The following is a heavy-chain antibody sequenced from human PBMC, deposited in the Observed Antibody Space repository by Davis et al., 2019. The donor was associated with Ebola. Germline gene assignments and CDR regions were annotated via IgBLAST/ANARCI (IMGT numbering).Heavy chain of an antibody. CDR1: GYTFTSYY. CDR3: ATGPDIAAGDY. CDR2: INAGNGNT. V-gene: IGHV1/OR15-3*01. D-gene: IGHD6-13*01. J-gene: IGHJ4*02. Sequence: AASVKVSCKASGYTFTSYYMHWVRQAPGQGLEWMGWINAGNGNTKYSQKFQGRVTMTEDTSTDTAYMELSSLRSEDTAVYYCATGPDIAAGDYWGQGTLVTVSS.